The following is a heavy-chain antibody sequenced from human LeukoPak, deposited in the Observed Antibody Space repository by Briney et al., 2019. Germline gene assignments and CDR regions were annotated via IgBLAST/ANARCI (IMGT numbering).Heavy chain of an antibody. V-gene: IGHV1-69*05. CDR3: ASGRRSGWQTDAFDI. D-gene: IGHD6-19*01. J-gene: IGHJ3*02. Sequence: SVKVSCKASGYTITGYYMHWVRQAPGQGLEWMGGIIPIFGTANYAQKFQGRVTITTDESTSTAYMELSSLRSENTAVYYCASGRRSGWQTDAFDIWGQGTMVTVSS. CDR2: IIPIFGTA. CDR1: GYTITGYY.